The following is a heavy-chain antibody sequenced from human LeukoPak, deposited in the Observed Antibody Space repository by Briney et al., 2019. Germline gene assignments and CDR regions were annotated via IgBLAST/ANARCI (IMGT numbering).Heavy chain of an antibody. CDR3: ARGPHSSLRSDNRYYYYMDV. D-gene: IGHD2-15*01. CDR2: IYTSGST. V-gene: IGHV4-4*09. Sequence: SETLSLTCTVSGGSLSSYYWSWIRQPPGKGLEWIGYIYTSGSTNYNPSLKSRVTISVDTSKNQLSLKLSSVTAADTAVYYCARGPHSSLRSDNRYYYYMDVWGKGTTVTVSS. J-gene: IGHJ6*03. CDR1: GGSLSSYY.